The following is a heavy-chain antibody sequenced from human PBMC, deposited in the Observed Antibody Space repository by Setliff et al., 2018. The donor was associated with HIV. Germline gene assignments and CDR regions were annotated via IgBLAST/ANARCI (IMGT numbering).Heavy chain of an antibody. CDR3: ARDRRVVAATRMYNWFDP. D-gene: IGHD2-15*01. V-gene: IGHV1-2*06. CDR1: GYTFTGYY. CDR2: INPNSGGT. Sequence: AAVKVSCKASGYTFTGYYMHWVRQAPGQGLEWMGRINPNSGGTNYAQKFQGRVTMTRDTSISTAYMELSRLRSDDTAVYYCARDRRVVAATRMYNWFDPWGQGTLVTV. J-gene: IGHJ5*02.